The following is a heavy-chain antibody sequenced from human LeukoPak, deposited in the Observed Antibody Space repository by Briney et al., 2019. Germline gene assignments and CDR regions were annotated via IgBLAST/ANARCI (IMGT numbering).Heavy chain of an antibody. CDR3: ATFEKDIVVVPAAIEDY. D-gene: IGHD2-2*01. J-gene: IGHJ4*02. CDR2: IYSGGNT. Sequence: PGGSLRLSCTVSGFTVSSNSMSWVRQAPGKGLEWVSFIYSGGNTHYADSVKGRFTISRDNSKNTLYLQMNSLRAEDTAVYYCATFEKDIVVVPAAIEDYWGQGTLVTVSS. V-gene: IGHV3-66*02. CDR1: GFTVSSNS.